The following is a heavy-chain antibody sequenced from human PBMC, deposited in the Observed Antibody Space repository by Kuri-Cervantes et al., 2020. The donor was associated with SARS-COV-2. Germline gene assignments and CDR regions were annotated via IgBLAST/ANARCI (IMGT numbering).Heavy chain of an antibody. CDR2: ISYNGSNK. V-gene: IGHV3-30*04. D-gene: IGHD3-9*01. CDR3: ARDPDDILTGPFDY. J-gene: IGHJ4*02. Sequence: GESLKISCAASGFTFSSCAMHWVRQAPGKGLEWVAVISYNGSNKYYADSVKGRFTISRDNSKNTLYLQMNSLRAEDTAVYYCARDPDDILTGPFDYWGQGTLVTVSS. CDR1: GFTFSSCA.